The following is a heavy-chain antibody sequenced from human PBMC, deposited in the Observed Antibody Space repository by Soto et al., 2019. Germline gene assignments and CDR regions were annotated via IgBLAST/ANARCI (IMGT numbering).Heavy chain of an antibody. J-gene: IGHJ4*02. CDR3: ARDPIPAYCGGDCYHYFDY. D-gene: IGHD2-21*02. Sequence: ASVKVSCKASGGTFSSYAISWVRQAPGQGLEWMGGIIPIFGTANYAQKFQGRVTITADESTSTAYMELSSLRSEDTAVYYCARDPIPAYCGGDCYHYFDYWGQGTLVTVSS. CDR2: IIPIFGTA. CDR1: GGTFSSYA. V-gene: IGHV1-69*13.